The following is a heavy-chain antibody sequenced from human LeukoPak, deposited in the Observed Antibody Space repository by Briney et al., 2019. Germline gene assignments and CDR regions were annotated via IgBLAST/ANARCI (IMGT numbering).Heavy chain of an antibody. CDR2: ISSSSSYI. D-gene: IGHD1-26*01. CDR1: GFTFSSYG. CDR3: ARAYSERYGLGYYYMDV. V-gene: IGHV3-21*01. Sequence: GGSLRLSCAASGFTFSSYGMHWVRQAPGKGLEWVSSISSSSSYIYYADSVKGRFTISRDNAKKSLYLQMNSLRVEDTAVYYCARAYSERYGLGYYYMDVWGKGTTVTVSS. J-gene: IGHJ6*03.